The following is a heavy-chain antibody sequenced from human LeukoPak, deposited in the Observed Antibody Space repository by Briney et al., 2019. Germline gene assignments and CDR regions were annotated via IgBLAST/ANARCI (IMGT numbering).Heavy chain of an antibody. CDR3: ARKSGCDY. CDR1: GFTFSSYS. CDR2: ISSSSSTI. V-gene: IGHV3-48*01. D-gene: IGHD6-25*01. Sequence: GGSLRLSCAASGFTFSSYSMNWVRQAPGKGLEWVSYISSSSSTIYYADSVKGRFTISRDNAKNSLYLQMNSLRAEDTAVYYCARKSGCDYWGQGTLVTVSS. J-gene: IGHJ4*02.